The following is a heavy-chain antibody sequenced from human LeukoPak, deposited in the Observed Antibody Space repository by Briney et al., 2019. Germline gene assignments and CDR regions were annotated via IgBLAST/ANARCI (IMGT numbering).Heavy chain of an antibody. D-gene: IGHD5-12*01. CDR1: GFTVSSNE. CDR2: ISGRGGST. V-gene: IGHV3-23*01. J-gene: IGHJ4*02. Sequence: GGSLRLSCAASGFTVSSNEMSWVRQAPGKGLEWVSVISGRGGSTHYADSVKGRFTISRDNSKNTLYLQMNSLRAEDTAVYYCANEVAYFDSWGQGTLVTVSS. CDR3: ANEVAYFDS.